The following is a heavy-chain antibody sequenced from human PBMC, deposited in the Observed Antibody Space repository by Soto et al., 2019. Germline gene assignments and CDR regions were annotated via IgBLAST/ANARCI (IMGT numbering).Heavy chain of an antibody. V-gene: IGHV1-24*01. CDR3: ATDLQSGWNYFDY. D-gene: IGHD3-22*01. CDR2: FDPEDGET. CDR1: GYTLTELS. J-gene: IGHJ4*02. Sequence: GASVKVSCNXSGYTLTELSTHWVRQAPGKGLEWMGGFDPEDGETIYAQKFQGRVTMTEDTSTDTAYMELSSLRSEDTAVYYCATDLQSGWNYFDYWGQGTLVTVSS.